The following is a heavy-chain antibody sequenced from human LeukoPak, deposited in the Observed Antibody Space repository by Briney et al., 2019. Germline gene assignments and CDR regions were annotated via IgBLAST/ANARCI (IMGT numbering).Heavy chain of an antibody. CDR2: IHYTGST. V-gene: IGHV4-59*08. Sequence: SETLSLTCTVSGGSIRSYYWSWIRQPSGKGLEWIGYIHYTGSTNYNPSLKSRVTISVDTSKNQFSLQLSSVTATDTAVYFCARHSSSWYPDYWGQGTLVTVSS. CDR3: ARHSSSWYPDY. CDR1: GGSIRSYY. D-gene: IGHD6-13*01. J-gene: IGHJ4*02.